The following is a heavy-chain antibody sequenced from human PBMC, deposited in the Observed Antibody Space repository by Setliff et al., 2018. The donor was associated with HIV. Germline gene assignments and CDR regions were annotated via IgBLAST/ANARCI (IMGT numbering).Heavy chain of an antibody. Sequence: SETLSLTCAVYGGSFNGYYWSWIRQPPGKGLEWIGEVNHSGSTNYNPSLKSRVTISIDTSKNQFSLNLTSVTAADTAVYYCASRVYYYDSNNFLREEGFDPWGQGTLVTVSS. CDR3: ASRVYYYDSNNFLREEGFDP. CDR2: VNHSGST. CDR1: GGSFNGYY. V-gene: IGHV4-34*01. D-gene: IGHD3-22*01. J-gene: IGHJ5*02.